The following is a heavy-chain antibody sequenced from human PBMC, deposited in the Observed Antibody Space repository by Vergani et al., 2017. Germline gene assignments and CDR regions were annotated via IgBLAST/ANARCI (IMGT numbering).Heavy chain of an antibody. D-gene: IGHD3-22*01. J-gene: IGHJ4*02. CDR2: IYYSGST. Sequence: QLQLQESGPGLVKPSETLSLTCTVSGGSISSSSYYWGWIRQPPGKGLEWIGSIYYSGSTYYNPSLKSRVTISVDTSKNQFSLKLSSVTAADTAVYYCARLTMIVVALDYWGQGTLVTVSS. CDR1: GGSISSSSYY. CDR3: ARLTMIVVALDY. V-gene: IGHV4-39*01.